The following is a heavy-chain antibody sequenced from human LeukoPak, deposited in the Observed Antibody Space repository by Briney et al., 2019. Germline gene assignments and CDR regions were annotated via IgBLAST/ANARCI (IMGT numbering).Heavy chain of an antibody. CDR3: MTGGHYSGT. D-gene: IGHD3-3*01. Sequence: GGSLRLSCAASGFTSSSHWMGWVRQAPGKGLEWVANINPDGSEENYVDSVKGRFTISRDNGKNSMYLRMSSLRAEDTAVYYCMTGGHYSGTWGQGSLVTVSS. CDR1: GFTSSSHW. CDR2: INPDGSEE. V-gene: IGHV3-7*01. J-gene: IGHJ5*02.